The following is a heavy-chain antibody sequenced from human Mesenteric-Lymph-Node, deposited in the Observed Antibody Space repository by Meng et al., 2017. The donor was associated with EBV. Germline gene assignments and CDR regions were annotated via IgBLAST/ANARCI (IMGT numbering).Heavy chain of an antibody. J-gene: IGHJ4*02. CDR1: GGSISSSSYY. CDR2: IYYSGST. D-gene: IGHD2-2*01. CDR3: ARAHSHPAILDY. Sequence: HLQRPGTGPGLGKPSEPLSLTCSVSGGSISSSSYYWGWIRQPPGKGLEWIGSIYYSGSTYYNPSLQSRVTISVDTSKNQFSLKLSSVTAADTAVYYCARAHSHPAILDYWGQGTPVTVSS. V-gene: IGHV4-39*07.